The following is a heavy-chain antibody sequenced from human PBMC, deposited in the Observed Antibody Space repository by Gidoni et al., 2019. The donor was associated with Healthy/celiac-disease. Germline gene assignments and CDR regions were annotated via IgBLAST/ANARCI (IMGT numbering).Heavy chain of an antibody. J-gene: IGHJ5*02. CDR2: IWYDGSNK. D-gene: IGHD6-13*01. CDR3: ARAAAGKGNWFDP. Sequence: VQLVESGGGVVQPGRSLRLSCAASGFPFSSYGMHWVRQAPGKGLEWVAVIWYDGSNKYYADSVKGRFTISRDNSKNTLYLQMNSLRAEDTAVYYCARAAAGKGNWFDPWGQGTLVTVSS. CDR1: GFPFSSYG. V-gene: IGHV3-33*01.